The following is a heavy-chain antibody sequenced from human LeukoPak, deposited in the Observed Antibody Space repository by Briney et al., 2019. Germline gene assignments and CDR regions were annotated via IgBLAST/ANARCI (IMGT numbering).Heavy chain of an antibody. V-gene: IGHV1-69*04. D-gene: IGHD3-10*01. CDR3: ASGTYYGSGVFDP. Sequence: SVKVSCKASGGTFSSYAISWVRQAPGQGLEWMGRIIPILGIANYAQKFQGRVTITADKSTSTAYMELSSLRSEDTAVYYCASGTYYGSGVFDPWGQGTLVAVSS. CDR2: IIPILGIA. J-gene: IGHJ5*02. CDR1: GGTFSSYA.